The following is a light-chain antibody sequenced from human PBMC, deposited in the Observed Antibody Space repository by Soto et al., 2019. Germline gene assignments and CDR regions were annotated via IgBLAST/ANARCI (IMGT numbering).Light chain of an antibody. CDR3: QQYYSYHYT. Sequence: AIRMTQSPSSFSASTGDRVNITCRASQGISSYLAWYQQKPGRAPKLLIYVASTLQSVVPSRFSGSGSGTDFTLTISSLQSEDFATYYCQQYYSYHYTFGQGTKLEIK. CDR2: VAS. J-gene: IGKJ2*01. CDR1: QGISSY. V-gene: IGKV1-8*01.